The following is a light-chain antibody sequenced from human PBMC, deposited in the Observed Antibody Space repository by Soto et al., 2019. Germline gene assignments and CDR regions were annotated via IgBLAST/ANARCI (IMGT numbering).Light chain of an antibody. CDR2: SAS. CDR1: QSFATT. V-gene: IGKV3-15*01. Sequence: EIVLTQSPSTLSVSPGERATLSCRAGQSFATTLAWYQQKPGRPPRLPFYSASTRASGVPARFSGAGSGTDFTLTINSLQSEDFGIYYCQQYNSWPTFGPGTKVEIK. CDR3: QQYNSWPT. J-gene: IGKJ3*01.